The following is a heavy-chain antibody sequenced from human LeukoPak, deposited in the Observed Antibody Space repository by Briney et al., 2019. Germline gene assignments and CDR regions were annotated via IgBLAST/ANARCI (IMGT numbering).Heavy chain of an antibody. V-gene: IGHV4-39*07. CDR3: ARVVYYDFWSGYMPHDYYYYYMDV. D-gene: IGHD3-3*01. CDR1: GGSISSSTYY. Sequence: SETLSLTCTVSGGSISSSTYYWGWIRQPPGKGLEWIVSIYYSGSTYYNPSLKSRVTISVDTSKNQFSLKLSSVTAADTAVYYCARVVYYDFWSGYMPHDYYYYYMDVWGKGTTVTVSS. J-gene: IGHJ6*03. CDR2: IYYSGST.